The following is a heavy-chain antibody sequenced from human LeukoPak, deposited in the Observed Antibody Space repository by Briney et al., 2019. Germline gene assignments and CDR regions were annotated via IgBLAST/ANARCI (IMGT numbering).Heavy chain of an antibody. CDR1: GFTLRSNW. Sequence: PGGSLRLSCAASGFTLRSNWMSWVRQAPGKGLEWVANIKQDGSQKNYVDSVTGRFTISRDNAKNSLYLQMNSLRAEDTAVYYCARVLLYYYYMDVWGKGTTVTISS. CDR2: IKQDGSQK. J-gene: IGHJ6*03. V-gene: IGHV3-7*03. CDR3: ARVLLYYYYMDV. D-gene: IGHD3-16*01.